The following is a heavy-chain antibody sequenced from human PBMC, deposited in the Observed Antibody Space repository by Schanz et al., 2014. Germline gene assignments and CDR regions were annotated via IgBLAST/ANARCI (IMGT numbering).Heavy chain of an antibody. CDR2: INPSVGNT. D-gene: IGHD6-13*01. CDR3: ARDGEAAAGCDY. V-gene: IGHV1-46*03. CDR1: GYTFTSYD. Sequence: QVQLVQSGAEVKKPGASVKVSCQASGYTFTSYDINWFRQAPGQGLEWMGLINPSVGNTNYAQKFRGRVTMTRDTSTSTVYMELSSLRSEDTAVYYCARDGEAAAGCDYWGQGTLVTVSS. J-gene: IGHJ4*02.